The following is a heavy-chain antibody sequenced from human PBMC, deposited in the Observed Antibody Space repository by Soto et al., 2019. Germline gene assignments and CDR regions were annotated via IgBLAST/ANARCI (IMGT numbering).Heavy chain of an antibody. CDR2: IGEDGSEK. J-gene: IGHJ6*02. CDR1: GFTFSTYW. V-gene: IGHV3-7*03. Sequence: LRLSCTASGFTFSTYWMSWVRQAPGMGLEWVANIGEDGSEKYYVDSVKGRFTISRDNAKNSLYLQMNSLRADDTAAYYCARGSGGHNYYYGMDVWGQGTTVTV. CDR3: ARGSGGHNYYYGMDV. D-gene: IGHD2-15*01.